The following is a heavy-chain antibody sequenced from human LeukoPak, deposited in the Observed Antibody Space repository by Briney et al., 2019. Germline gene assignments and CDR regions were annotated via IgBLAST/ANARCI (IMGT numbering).Heavy chain of an antibody. CDR2: IYTSGST. V-gene: IGHV4-61*02. CDR1: GGSISSGSYY. J-gene: IGHJ4*02. CDR3: ARGSIPEPYYDFWTPEYYFDY. Sequence: SETLSLTCTVSGGSISSGSYYWSWVRQPAGRGLEWIGRIYTSGSTNYNPSLKSRATISVDTSKNQGSLKLRSVTAADTAVYYCARGSIPEPYYDFWTPEYYFDYWGQGTLVTVSS. D-gene: IGHD3-3*01.